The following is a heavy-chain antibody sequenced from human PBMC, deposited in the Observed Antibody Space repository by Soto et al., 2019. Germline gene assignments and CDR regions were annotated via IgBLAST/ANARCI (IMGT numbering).Heavy chain of an antibody. J-gene: IGHJ4*02. CDR1: GGPISSDSYY. V-gene: IGHV4-31*03. CDR2: IYYSGTT. CDR3: ARESSMAKGTGNFAY. Sequence: QVQLQESGPGLVKPSQTLSLTCTVSGGPISSDSYYWSWIRQHPGKGLEWIGYIYYSGTTYDNPALRSRVTISVDTSKNQFSLKLSSVTAADTAVYYCARESSMAKGTGNFAYWGQGTLVTVSS. D-gene: IGHD3-10*01.